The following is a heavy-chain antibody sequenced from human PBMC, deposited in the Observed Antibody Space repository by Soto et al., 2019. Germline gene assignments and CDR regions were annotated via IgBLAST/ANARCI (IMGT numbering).Heavy chain of an antibody. J-gene: IGHJ5*02. Sequence: SETLSLTCTVSGGSISTYYWSWIRQPPGKGLEWIGYIYYSGSTNYNPSLKSRVTISLDTSKNQFSLKLSSVTAADTAVYYCARDRLANWFDPWGQGTLVTSPQ. CDR3: ARDRLANWFDP. V-gene: IGHV4-59*01. CDR1: GGSISTYY. D-gene: IGHD3-9*01. CDR2: IYYSGST.